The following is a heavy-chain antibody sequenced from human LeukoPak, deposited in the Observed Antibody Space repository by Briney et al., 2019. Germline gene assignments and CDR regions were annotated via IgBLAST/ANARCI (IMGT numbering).Heavy chain of an antibody. V-gene: IGHV3-23*01. CDR3: AKRGVVIRVILVGFHKEAHYLDS. J-gene: IGHJ4*02. CDR2: ISGGAGGT. CDR1: GITLSNYG. D-gene: IGHD3-22*01. Sequence: GGSLRLSCAVSGITLSNYGMSWVRQAPGKGLEWVAGISGGAGGTNYADSVKGRFTISRDNPKNTLYLQMNSLRAEDTAVYFCAKRGVVIRVILVGFHKEAHYLDSWGQGALVTVSS.